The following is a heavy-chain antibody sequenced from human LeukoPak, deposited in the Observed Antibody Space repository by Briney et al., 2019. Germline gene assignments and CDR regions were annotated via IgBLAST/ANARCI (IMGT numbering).Heavy chain of an antibody. D-gene: IGHD5-12*01. CDR1: GYTFTGYY. Sequence: ASVKVSCKASGYTFTGYYIHWVRQAPGQGLEWVGWINPNSGGTNFAQKFQGRVTKTRDTSTTTAYMELSSLRSDDTAVYYCARARMGSAYDYFDYWCQGTLVTVSS. J-gene: IGHJ4*02. CDR2: INPNSGGT. V-gene: IGHV1-2*02. CDR3: ARARMGSAYDYFDY.